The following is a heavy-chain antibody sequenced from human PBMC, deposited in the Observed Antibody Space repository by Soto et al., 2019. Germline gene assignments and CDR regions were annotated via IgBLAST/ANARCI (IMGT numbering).Heavy chain of an antibody. CDR3: ARGPGYSKDAFDI. Sequence: GGSLRLSCAASGFTFSSYSMNWVRQAPGKGLEWVSSISSSSSYIYYADSVKGRFTISRENAKNSLYLQMNSLRAEDTAVYYCARGPGYSKDAFDIWGQGTMVTVSS. V-gene: IGHV3-21*01. J-gene: IGHJ3*02. CDR1: GFTFSSYS. CDR2: ISSSSSYI. D-gene: IGHD3-9*01.